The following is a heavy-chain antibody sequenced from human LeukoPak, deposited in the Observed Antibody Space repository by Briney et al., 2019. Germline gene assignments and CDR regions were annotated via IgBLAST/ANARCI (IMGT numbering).Heavy chain of an antibody. CDR1: GYSFTSYW. CDR2: IDPSDSYT. Sequence: GESLKISCKGSGYSFTSYWISWVRQMPGKGLEWMGRIDPSDSYTKYSPSFQGHVTISGDESISTAYLQWSSLKASGTAMYYCARHFLGELPDMDVWGQGTTVTVSS. CDR3: ARHFLGELPDMDV. J-gene: IGHJ6*02. V-gene: IGHV5-10-1*01. D-gene: IGHD1-26*01.